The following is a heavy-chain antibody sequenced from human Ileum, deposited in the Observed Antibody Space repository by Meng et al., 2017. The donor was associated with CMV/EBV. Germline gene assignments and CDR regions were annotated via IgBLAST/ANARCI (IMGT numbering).Heavy chain of an antibody. CDR3: TFVSTMTTEGC. J-gene: IGHJ4*02. Sequence: AASGFTFSDSSIHWVRQASGKGLEGVARIRSKPNNYATKYAASVTGRFSISRDDSINTAYLQVNSLKTEDTAIYYCTFVSTMTTEGCWGQGTLVTVSS. V-gene: IGHV3-73*01. CDR1: GFTFSDSS. D-gene: IGHD4-17*01. CDR2: IRSKPNNYAT.